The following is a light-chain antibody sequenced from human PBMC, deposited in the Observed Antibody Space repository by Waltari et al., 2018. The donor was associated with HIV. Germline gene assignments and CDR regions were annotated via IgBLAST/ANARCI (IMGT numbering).Light chain of an antibody. CDR3: CSYVSEIVPCV. J-gene: IGLJ3*02. CDR1: SSDVGAYNL. V-gene: IGLV2-23*02. Sequence: QTALTQPASVSGSPGQSITISCTGTSSDVGAYNLVSWYQQHPGKAPELFIYEVSERPAGVSNRFHGSKSGNPSSLTISGLQAEDEADYYCCSYVSEIVPCVFGVGTKLTVL. CDR2: EVS.